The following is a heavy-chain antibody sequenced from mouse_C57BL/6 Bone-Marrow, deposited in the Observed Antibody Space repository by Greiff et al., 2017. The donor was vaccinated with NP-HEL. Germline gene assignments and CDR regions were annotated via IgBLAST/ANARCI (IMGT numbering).Heavy chain of an antibody. CDR1: GCTFTDYE. Sequence: VQLQQSGAELVRPGASVTLSCKASGCTFTDYEMHWVKQTPVHGLEWIGAIDPETGGTAYNQKFKGKAILTADKSSSTAYMELRSLTSEDSAVYYCTFYYYEYFDVWGTGTTVTVSS. CDR3: TFYYYEYFDV. D-gene: IGHD1-1*01. J-gene: IGHJ1*03. CDR2: IDPETGGT. V-gene: IGHV1-15*01.